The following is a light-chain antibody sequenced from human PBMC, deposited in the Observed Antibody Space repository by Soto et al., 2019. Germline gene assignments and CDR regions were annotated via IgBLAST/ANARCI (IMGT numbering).Light chain of an antibody. V-gene: IGKV3-20*01. CDR1: QSVSSSY. J-gene: IGKJ4*01. Sequence: EIVLTQSPGTLSLSPGERATLSCRASQSVSSSYLAWYQQTPGQAPRLLIFGASTRATGIPDRFSGSGSGTDFTLTISRLEPEDFAVYYCHHYGSSPHTFGGGTKVEIK. CDR2: GAS. CDR3: HHYGSSPHT.